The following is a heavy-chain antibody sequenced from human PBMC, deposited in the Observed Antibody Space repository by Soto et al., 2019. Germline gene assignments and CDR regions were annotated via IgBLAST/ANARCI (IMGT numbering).Heavy chain of an antibody. J-gene: IGHJ6*03. CDR2: ISGSGGST. V-gene: IGHV3-23*01. D-gene: IGHD3-3*01. CDR1: GFTFSSYA. Sequence: EVQLLESGGGLVQPGGSLRLSCAASGFTFSSYAMSWVHPAPGKGLEWVSAISGSGGSTYYADSVKGRFTSSRDNLNNTLDLQMTSLRAENTAVYYCAKASTIFYYCYYVDVWGKGTTVTVSS. CDR3: AKASTIFYYCYYVDV.